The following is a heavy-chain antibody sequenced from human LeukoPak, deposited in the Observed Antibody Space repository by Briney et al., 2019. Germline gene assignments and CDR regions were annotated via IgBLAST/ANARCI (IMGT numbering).Heavy chain of an antibody. CDR2: IFYSGST. V-gene: IGHV4-59*01. CDR1: GGSISNYY. D-gene: IGHD3-10*01. J-gene: IGHJ4*02. Sequence: SETLSLTRTVSGGSISNYYWSWIRQPPGKGLEWIGYIFYSGSTNYNPSLKSRVTISIDTSKNQFSLKSSSVTAADTAVYYCATGSGSYPHNWGQGTLVTVSS. CDR3: ATGSGSYPHN.